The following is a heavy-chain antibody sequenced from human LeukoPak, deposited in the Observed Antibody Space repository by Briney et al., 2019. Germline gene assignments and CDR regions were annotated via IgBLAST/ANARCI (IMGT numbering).Heavy chain of an antibody. CDR2: IKRDGSQK. V-gene: IGHV3-7*01. J-gene: IGHJ5*02. D-gene: IGHD1-1*01. CDR3: ATLGLEVGGPIGFEP. CDR1: GFSFSSNW. Sequence: QPGGSLRLSCAAPGFSFSSNWMGWVRQAPGKGLEWVAHIKRDGSQKYYLDSVKGRFTISRDNAKNSLYLQMNSLRVEDTAVYYCATLGLEVGGPIGFEPWGQGTLVTVSS.